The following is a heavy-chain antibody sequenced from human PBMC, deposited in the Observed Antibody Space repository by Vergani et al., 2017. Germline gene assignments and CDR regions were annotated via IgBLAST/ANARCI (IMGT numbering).Heavy chain of an antibody. CDR1: GFTVSSNY. D-gene: IGHD6-13*01. Sequence: EVQLVESGGGLVQPGGSLRLSCAASGFTVSSNYMSWVRQAPGKGLEWVSVIYSGGSTYYADSVKGRFTISRDNSKNTLYLQMNSLRAEDTAVYYCAKEFLPLVRPLDYWGQGTLVTVSS. CDR2: IYSGGST. CDR3: AKEFLPLVRPLDY. V-gene: IGHV3-66*01. J-gene: IGHJ4*02.